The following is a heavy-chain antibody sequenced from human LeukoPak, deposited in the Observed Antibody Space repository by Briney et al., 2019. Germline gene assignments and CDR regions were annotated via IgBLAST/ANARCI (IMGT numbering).Heavy chain of an antibody. D-gene: IGHD2-8*02. V-gene: IGHV3-48*01. J-gene: IGHJ4*02. CDR1: GFTFTPYT. CDR2: ISRDGNTI. Sequence: GGCLRPSCAATGFTFTPYTMEWFRQPPREGLEWVSYISRDGNTIYSADSVKGRFTISRDIAKKSLFLQMDSLRVEDTAMYYCANGTTGNWGQGTLVTVSS. CDR3: ANGTTGN.